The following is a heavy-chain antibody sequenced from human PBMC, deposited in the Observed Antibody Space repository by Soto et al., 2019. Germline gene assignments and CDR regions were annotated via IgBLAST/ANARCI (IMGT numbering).Heavy chain of an antibody. D-gene: IGHD2-2*01. Sequence: ASVKVSCKASGYTFTSYGISWVRQAPGQGPEWMGWISAYNGNTNYAQKLQGRVTMTTDTSTSTAYMELSSLRSEDTAVYYCARDCSSTSCYAGYYYGMDVWGQGTTVIVS. V-gene: IGHV1-18*01. CDR3: ARDCSSTSCYAGYYYGMDV. J-gene: IGHJ6*02. CDR2: ISAYNGNT. CDR1: GYTFTSYG.